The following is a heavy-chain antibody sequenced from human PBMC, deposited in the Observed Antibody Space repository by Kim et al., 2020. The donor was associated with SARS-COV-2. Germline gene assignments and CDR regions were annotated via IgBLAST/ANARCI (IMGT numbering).Heavy chain of an antibody. D-gene: IGHD6-13*01. V-gene: IGHV3-33*01. Sequence: GGSLRLSCAASGFTFSSYGMHWVRQAPGKGLEWVAVIWYDGSNKYYADSVKGRFTISRDNSKNTLYLQMNSLRAEDTAVYYCARDPDYSSSLIYGMDVWGQGTTVTVSS. CDR2: IWYDGSNK. CDR1: GFTFSSYG. J-gene: IGHJ6*02. CDR3: ARDPDYSSSLIYGMDV.